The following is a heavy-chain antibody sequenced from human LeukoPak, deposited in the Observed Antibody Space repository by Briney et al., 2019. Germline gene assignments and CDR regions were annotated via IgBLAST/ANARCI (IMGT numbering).Heavy chain of an antibody. CDR1: GYSISSGYY. V-gene: IGHV4-38-2*02. CDR2: IYHSGST. Sequence: SETLSLTCTVSGYSISSGYYWGWIRQPPGKGLEWIGNIYHSGSTYYNPSLKSRVTISIDTSKNQFSLKLSSVTAADTAVYYCARVGRADSSGWYDDYWGQGTLVTVSS. CDR3: ARVGRADSSGWYDDY. D-gene: IGHD6-19*01. J-gene: IGHJ4*02.